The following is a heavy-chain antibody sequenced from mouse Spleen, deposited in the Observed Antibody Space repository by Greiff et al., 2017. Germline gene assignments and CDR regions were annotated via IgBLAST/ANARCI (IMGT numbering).Heavy chain of an antibody. Sequence: EVKLMESGPGLVKPSQSLSLTCTVTGYSITSDYAWNWIRQFPGNKLEWMGYISYSGSTSYNPSLKSRISITRDTSKNQFFLQLNSVTTEDTATYYCAREGLYYGNHEGYFDVWGAGTTVTVSS. V-gene: IGHV3-2*02. CDR2: ISYSGST. D-gene: IGHD2-1*01. J-gene: IGHJ1*01. CDR3: AREGLYYGNHEGYFDV. CDR1: GYSITSDYA.